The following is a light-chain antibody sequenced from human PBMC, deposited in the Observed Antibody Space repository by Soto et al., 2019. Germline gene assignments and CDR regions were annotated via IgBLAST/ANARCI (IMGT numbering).Light chain of an antibody. CDR2: DAS. Sequence: IQVTISTSDEPRFGEDRVTISWPARQSIRNWLAWYQQKPGKAPKLLIFDASSLQSGVPSRFSGSGSGTEFTLTISSLQPDDFAIYSCQQYTSYLWTFGQGTKVDIK. CDR1: QSIRNW. CDR3: QQYTSYLWT. V-gene: IGKV1-5*01. J-gene: IGKJ1*01.